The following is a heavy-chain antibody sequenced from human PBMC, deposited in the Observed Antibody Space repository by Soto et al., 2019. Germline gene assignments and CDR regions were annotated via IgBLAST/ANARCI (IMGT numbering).Heavy chain of an antibody. Sequence: QVQLVQSGAEVKMPGASVKVTCKASGHSFTRPSDYMHWVRQAPGQGLEWVGIINLSDGSTSYAQRSQGRVTLTSDRPTSTVYRERGGVGSDARAFFYCMRVRAGPPAASWAQETLFTVSS. CDR3: MRVRAGPPAAS. J-gene: IGHJ5*02. CDR2: INLSDGST. V-gene: IGHV1-46*01. D-gene: IGHD3-10*01. CDR1: GHSFTRPSDY.